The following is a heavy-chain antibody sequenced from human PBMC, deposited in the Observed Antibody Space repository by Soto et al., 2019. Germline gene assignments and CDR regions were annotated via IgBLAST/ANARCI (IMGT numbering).Heavy chain of an antibody. V-gene: IGHV1-69*14. D-gene: IGHD2-21*02. Sequence: QVHLVQSGAEVKKPGSSVKVSCKASGLTFSSSTLTWVRQVPGQGPEWMEGIIPFFNSVNYAQKFQDRVTITADMSTSTTYMELRSLRSEDTAVYYCARGHQYGGNSDAFEFWGQGTVVTVSS. CDR1: GLTFSSST. CDR2: IIPFFNSV. J-gene: IGHJ3*01. CDR3: ARGHQYGGNSDAFEF.